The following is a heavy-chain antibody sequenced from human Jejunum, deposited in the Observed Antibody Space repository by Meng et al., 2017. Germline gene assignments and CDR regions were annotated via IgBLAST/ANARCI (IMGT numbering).Heavy chain of an antibody. CDR3: ARDSQIRWFYS. Sequence: SETLSPTCTVSGASVSSRGWYWGWIRQAPGKVLEWIGTIDSSRNTYYSPSLKTRVTISADTSNNQFSLNLNSVTAADTAVYFCARDSQIRWFYSWGQGTLVTVSS. V-gene: IGHV4-39*07. J-gene: IGHJ5*01. CDR1: GASVSSRGWY. CDR2: IDSSRNT.